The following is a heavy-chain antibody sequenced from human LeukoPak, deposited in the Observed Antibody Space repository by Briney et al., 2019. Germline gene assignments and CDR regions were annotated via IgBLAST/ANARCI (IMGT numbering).Heavy chain of an antibody. V-gene: IGHV4-30-2*01. Sequence: PSETLSLTCTVSGGSISSGGYSWSWIRQPPGKGLEWIGYIYHSGSTYYNPSLKSRVTISVDRSKNQFSLKLSSVTAADTAVYYCARMVVRGVSGLYYYYYGMDVWGQGTTVTVSS. D-gene: IGHD3-10*01. CDR3: ARMVVRGVSGLYYYYYGMDV. CDR2: IYHSGST. CDR1: GGSISSGGYS. J-gene: IGHJ6*02.